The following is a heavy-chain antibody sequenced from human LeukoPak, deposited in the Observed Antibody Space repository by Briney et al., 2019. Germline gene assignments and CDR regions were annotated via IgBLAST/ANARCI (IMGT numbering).Heavy chain of an antibody. CDR2: ISGSSSSI. Sequence: PGGSLRLSCAASGFTFSTFGMNWVRQAPGKGLEWVSSISGSSSSIYYADSVKGRFTISRDNAKNTLHLQMNSLRAEDMAVYYCARDRGYCSGGSCYNYYGMDVWGQGTTVTVSS. CDR3: ARDRGYCSGGSCYNYYGMDV. CDR1: GFTFSTFG. V-gene: IGHV3-21*01. J-gene: IGHJ6*02. D-gene: IGHD2-15*01.